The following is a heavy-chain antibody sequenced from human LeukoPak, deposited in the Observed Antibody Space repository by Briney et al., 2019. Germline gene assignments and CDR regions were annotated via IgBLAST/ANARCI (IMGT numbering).Heavy chain of an antibody. CDR1: GFTVSSNY. J-gene: IGHJ4*02. Sequence: GGSLRLSCAASGFTVSSNYMSWVRQAPGKGLEWVSFIYGSGTTYYADSVKGRFTISRDNSRNTLYLQMNSLRAEDTAVYYCVRVPNWGTVDYWGQGTLVTVSS. CDR3: VRVPNWGTVDY. D-gene: IGHD7-27*01. V-gene: IGHV3-66*01. CDR2: IYGSGTT.